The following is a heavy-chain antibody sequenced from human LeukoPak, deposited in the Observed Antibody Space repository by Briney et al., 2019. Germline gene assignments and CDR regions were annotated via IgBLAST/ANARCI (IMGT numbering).Heavy chain of an antibody. CDR1: GCTLTYLS. CDR3: ATGVILSESTKDDAFDI. CDR2: FVAEDDET. J-gene: IGHJ3*02. D-gene: IGHD3-9*01. V-gene: IGHV1-24*01. Sequence: ASVTLSCKFSGCTLTYLSMDWVRQALGKGLEWMGGFVAEDDETIYAQKFQGRFTMTEDTSTDTAYMELSSLRSEDTAVYYCATGVILSESTKDDAFDIWGQGTMVTVSS.